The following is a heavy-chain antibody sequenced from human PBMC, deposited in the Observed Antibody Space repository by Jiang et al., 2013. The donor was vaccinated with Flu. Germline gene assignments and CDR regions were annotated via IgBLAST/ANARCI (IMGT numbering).Heavy chain of an antibody. Sequence: SGAEVKKPGASVKVSCKVSGYTLTELSMHWVRRAPGKGLEWMGGFDPEDGETIYAQKFQGRVTMTEDTSTDTAYMELSSLRSEDTAVYYCATTMTTVTRSYFDLWGLAPWSLSPQ. CDR2: FDPEDGET. CDR3: ATTMTTVTRSYFDL. CDR1: GYTLTELS. J-gene: IGHJ2*01. D-gene: IGHD4-11*01. V-gene: IGHV1-24*01.